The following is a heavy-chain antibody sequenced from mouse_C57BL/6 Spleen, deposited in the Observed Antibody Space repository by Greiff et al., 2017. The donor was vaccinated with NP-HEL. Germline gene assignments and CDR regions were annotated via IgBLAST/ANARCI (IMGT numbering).Heavy chain of an antibody. CDR2: INPGSGGT. V-gene: IGHV1-54*01. D-gene: IGHD2-5*01. CDR3: AGSNLAY. J-gene: IGHJ3*01. Sequence: QVQLQQSGAELVRPGTSVKVSCKASGYAFTNYLIEWVKQRPGQGLEWIGVINPGSGGTNYNEKFKGKATLTADKSSSTAYMQLSSLTSEDSAVYFCAGSNLAYWGQGTLVTVSA. CDR1: GYAFTNYL.